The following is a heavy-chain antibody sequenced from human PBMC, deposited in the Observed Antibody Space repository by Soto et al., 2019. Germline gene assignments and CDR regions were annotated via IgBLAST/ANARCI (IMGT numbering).Heavy chain of an antibody. CDR1: GGSFSGYY. D-gene: IGHD3-3*01. CDR2: INHSEST. CDR3: ARWRFLEWFPFDP. Sequence: PSETLSLTCAVYGGSFSGYYWSWIRQPPGKGLEWIGEINHSESTNYNPSLKSRVTISVDTSKNQFSLKLSSVTAADTAVYYCARWRFLEWFPFDPWGQGALVTVSS. V-gene: IGHV4-34*01. J-gene: IGHJ5*02.